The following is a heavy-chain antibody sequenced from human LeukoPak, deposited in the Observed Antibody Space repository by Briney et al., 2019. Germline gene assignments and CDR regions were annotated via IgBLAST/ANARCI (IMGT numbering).Heavy chain of an antibody. J-gene: IGHJ5*02. V-gene: IGHV4-30-4*01. CDR2: IYYSGST. CDR3: ARAGDSSSWYEWSWFDP. CDR1: GGSISSGDYS. Sequence: PSETLSLTCTVSGGSISSGDYSWSWIRQPPGKGLEWIGYIYYSGSTYYNPSLKSRVTISVDTSKNRFSLELSSVTAADTAVYYCARAGDSSSWYEWSWFDPWGQGTLVTVSS. D-gene: IGHD6-13*01.